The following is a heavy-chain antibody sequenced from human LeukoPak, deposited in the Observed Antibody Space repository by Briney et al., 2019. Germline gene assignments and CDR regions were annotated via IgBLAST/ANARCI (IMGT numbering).Heavy chain of an antibody. Sequence: SETLSLTCAVYGGSFSGYYWSWIRQPPGKGLEWIGEINHSGSTNYNPSLKSRVTISVDTSKNQFSLKLSSVTAAGTAVYYCARGRGSSSKGLGGYWGQGTLVTVSS. CDR1: GGSFSGYY. J-gene: IGHJ4*02. CDR2: INHSGST. D-gene: IGHD6-6*01. CDR3: ARGRGSSSKGLGGY. V-gene: IGHV4-34*01.